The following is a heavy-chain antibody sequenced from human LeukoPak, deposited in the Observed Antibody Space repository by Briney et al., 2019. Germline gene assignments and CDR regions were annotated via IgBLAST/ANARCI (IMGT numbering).Heavy chain of an antibody. Sequence: GGSLRLSCAASGFNFRRNGMHWVREAPGKGLEWLSFIRFDGTKKFYTQSVRGRFTISRDTSINVLYLQMNNLTAEDTAVYYCARDFDDPTGHYYYLPDYWGPGTLVTVSS. CDR2: IRFDGTKK. CDR3: ARDFDDPTGHYYYLPDY. V-gene: IGHV3-30*02. D-gene: IGHD3-22*01. J-gene: IGHJ4*02. CDR1: GFNFRRNG.